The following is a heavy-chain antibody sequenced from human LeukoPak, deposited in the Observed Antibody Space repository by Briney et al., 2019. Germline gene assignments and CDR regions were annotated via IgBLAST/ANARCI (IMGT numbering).Heavy chain of an antibody. CDR3: AKGYDYVWGSYGYYFDY. D-gene: IGHD3-16*01. J-gene: IGHJ4*02. CDR2: ISGSGGST. CDR1: GFTFSSYA. V-gene: IGHV3-23*01. Sequence: GGSLRLSCAASGFTFSSYAMSWVRQAPGKGLEWVSAISGSGGSTYYADSVKGRFTISRDNSKNTLYLQMNSLRAEDTAVYYCAKGYDYVWGSYGYYFDYWGQGTLVTVSS.